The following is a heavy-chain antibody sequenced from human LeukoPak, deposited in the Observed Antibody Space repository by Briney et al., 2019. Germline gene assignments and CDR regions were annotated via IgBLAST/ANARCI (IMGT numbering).Heavy chain of an antibody. J-gene: IGHJ4*02. CDR3: AKHGPRRHYDFWSGYSQISGYYFDY. V-gene: IGHV3-43*02. D-gene: IGHD3-3*01. Sequence: PGGSLRLSCAASGFTLDDYAMHWVRQAPGKGLEWVSLISGDGDSTYSADSVKGRFTISRDNSKNSLYLQMNSLRTEDTAFYYSAKHGPRRHYDFWSGYSQISGYYFDYWGQGTLVTVSS. CDR2: ISGDGDST. CDR1: GFTLDDYA.